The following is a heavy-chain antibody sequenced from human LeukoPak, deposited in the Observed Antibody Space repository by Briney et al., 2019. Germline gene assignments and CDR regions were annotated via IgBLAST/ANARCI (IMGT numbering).Heavy chain of an antibody. D-gene: IGHD3-3*01. V-gene: IGHV3-23*01. J-gene: IGHJ4*02. CDR2: ISGSGGYT. Sequence: GGSLRLSCAVSGFTFSTYAMRWVRQAPGKGLEWVTAISGSGGYTSYADSVRGRFTISRDNSKNTLYLQMNSLRAEDTAVYYCAREGNQVLEYQFDYWGQGTLVTVSS. CDR1: GFTFSTYA. CDR3: AREGNQVLEYQFDY.